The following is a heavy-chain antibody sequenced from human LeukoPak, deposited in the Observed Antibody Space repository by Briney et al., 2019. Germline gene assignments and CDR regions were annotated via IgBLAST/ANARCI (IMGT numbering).Heavy chain of an antibody. Sequence: GASVKVSCKASGYTFTSYDINWVRQATGQGLEWMGWMNPNSGNTGYAQKFQGRVTMTRNTSISTAYMELSSLRSEDTAVYYCARGDTSAWAYYFDYWGQGTLVTVSS. CDR1: GYTFTSYD. V-gene: IGHV1-8*01. D-gene: IGHD6-19*01. CDR3: ARGDTSAWAYYFDY. CDR2: MNPNSGNT. J-gene: IGHJ4*02.